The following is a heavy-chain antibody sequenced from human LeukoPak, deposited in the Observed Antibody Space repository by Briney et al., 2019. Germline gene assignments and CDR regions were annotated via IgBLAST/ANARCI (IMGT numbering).Heavy chain of an antibody. V-gene: IGHV1-8*01. D-gene: IGHD1-26*01. CDR2: MNPNSGNT. CDR1: GYTFTSYD. J-gene: IGHJ6*02. CDR3: ARGEVGATFNGMDV. Sequence: ATVKVSCKASGYTFTSYDINWVRQATGQGLEWMGWMNPNSGNTGYAQKFQGRVTMTRNTSISTAYMELSSLRSEDTAVYYCARGEVGATFNGMDVWGQGTTVTVSS.